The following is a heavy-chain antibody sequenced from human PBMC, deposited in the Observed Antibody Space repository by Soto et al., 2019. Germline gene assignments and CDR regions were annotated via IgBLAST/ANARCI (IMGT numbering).Heavy chain of an antibody. J-gene: IGHJ6*02. CDR1: GYSFTSYW. Sequence: GESLKISCKGSGYSFTSYWISWGRQMPGKGLEWMGRIDPSDSYTNYSPSFQGHVTISADKSISTAYLQWSSLKASDTAMYYCARREQLGYYYYYGMDVWGQGTTVTVSS. D-gene: IGHD6-6*01. CDR2: IDPSDSYT. V-gene: IGHV5-10-1*01. CDR3: ARREQLGYYYYYGMDV.